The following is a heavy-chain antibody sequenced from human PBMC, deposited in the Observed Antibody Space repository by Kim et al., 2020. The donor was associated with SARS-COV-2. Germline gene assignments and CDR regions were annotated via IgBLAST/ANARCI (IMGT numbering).Heavy chain of an antibody. CDR2: IYPGDSDT. Sequence: GESLKISCKGSGYSFTSYWIGWVRQMPGKGLEWMGIIYPGDSDTRYSPSFQGQVTISADKSISTAYLQWSSLKASDTAMYYCARRGGGSRYPHYYYGMDVWGQGTTVTVSS. J-gene: IGHJ6*02. CDR1: GYSFTSYW. V-gene: IGHV5-51*01. CDR3: ARRGGGSRYPHYYYGMDV. D-gene: IGHD2-15*01.